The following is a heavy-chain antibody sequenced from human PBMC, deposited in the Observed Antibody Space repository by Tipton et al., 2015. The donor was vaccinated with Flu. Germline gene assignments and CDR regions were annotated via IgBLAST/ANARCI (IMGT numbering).Heavy chain of an antibody. J-gene: IGHJ5*02. V-gene: IGHV4-39*01. CDR1: GGSISSINHF. Sequence: TLSLTCTVSGGSISSINHFWGWIRQSPGKGLEWIGSLSYNGGTYYNPSLKSRVSISGDTLKNLFSLKVSSVTAADSAVYYCARVSGDYNSWFDRWGQGTLVTVSS. CDR2: LSYNGGT. CDR3: ARVSGDYNSWFDR. D-gene: IGHD2-21*01.